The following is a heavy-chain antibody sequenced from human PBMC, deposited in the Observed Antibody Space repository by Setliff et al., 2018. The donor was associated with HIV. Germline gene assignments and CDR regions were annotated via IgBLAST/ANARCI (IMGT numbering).Heavy chain of an antibody. CDR3: ARGEIDGDYVGREARFDY. CDR2: IYFTGSS. J-gene: IGHJ4*02. CDR1: GGSISTFY. Sequence: SETLSLTCTVSGGSISTFYWSWIRQPPGKGLEWIGSIYFTGSSDNNPSLKSRVTLSVGTSKHQFSLKLSSVTAADTAVYYCARGEIDGDYVGREARFDYWGQGTLVTVSS. V-gene: IGHV4-59*08. D-gene: IGHD4-17*01.